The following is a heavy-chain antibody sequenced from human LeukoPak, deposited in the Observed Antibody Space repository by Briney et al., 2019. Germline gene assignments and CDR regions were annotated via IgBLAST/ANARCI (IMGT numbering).Heavy chain of an antibody. J-gene: IGHJ5*02. Sequence: GGSLKLSCAASGFTFSGSSIHWVRQASGKGLEWIGLMEKELNGYATAYAASVRGGFTISRDDSRNTAYLQMDSLKTEDTALYYCTRDSGTYNWLDPWGQGTLVTVSS. CDR1: GFTFSGSS. CDR3: TRDSGTYNWLDP. CDR2: MEKELNGYAT. D-gene: IGHD1-26*01. V-gene: IGHV3-73*01.